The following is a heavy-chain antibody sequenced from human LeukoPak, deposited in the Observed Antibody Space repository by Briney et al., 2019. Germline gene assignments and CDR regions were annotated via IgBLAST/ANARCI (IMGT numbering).Heavy chain of an antibody. CDR2: ISKSSSAI. CDR1: GFTFSIYN. D-gene: IGHD1-26*01. V-gene: IGHV3-48*02. CDR3: ARDFRGNYSIDY. Sequence: PGGSLRLSCAAAGFTFSIYNMNWVSQAPGKGLEWVSHISKSSSAIYYADSVKGRFTISRDNAKNSLYLQMSSLRDEDTAVYYCARDFRGNYSIDYWGQGTLVTVSS. J-gene: IGHJ4*02.